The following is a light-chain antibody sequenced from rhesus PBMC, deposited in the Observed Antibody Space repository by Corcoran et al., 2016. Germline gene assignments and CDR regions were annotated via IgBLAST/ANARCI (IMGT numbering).Light chain of an antibody. V-gene: IGLV2-32*01. J-gene: IGLJ6*01. CDR2: AVS. CDR3: CSYAGFNRDV. CDR1: SSDIRAYNY. Sequence: QAGLTQPPSVSGSPGQSVTISCTVSSSDIRAYNYFAWYQQHPGAAPKLVIYAVSIWPSGVSNRFSGSKSGNTASLTISGLQAEDEDDYHCCSYAGFNRDVFGGGTKLTVL.